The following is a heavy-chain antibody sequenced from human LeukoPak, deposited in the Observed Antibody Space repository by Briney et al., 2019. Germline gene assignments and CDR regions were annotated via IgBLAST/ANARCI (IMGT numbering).Heavy chain of an antibody. CDR1: GYTFTSYG. V-gene: IGHV1-18*01. Sequence: ASVKVSCKASGYTFTSYGISWVRQAPGQGLEWMGWISAYNGNTNYAQKLQGRVTMTTDTSTSTAYMELRSLRSDDTAVYYRARVIAARPYYYYYYMDVWGKGTTVTVSS. CDR2: ISAYNGNT. D-gene: IGHD6-6*01. J-gene: IGHJ6*03. CDR3: ARVIAARPYYYYYYMDV.